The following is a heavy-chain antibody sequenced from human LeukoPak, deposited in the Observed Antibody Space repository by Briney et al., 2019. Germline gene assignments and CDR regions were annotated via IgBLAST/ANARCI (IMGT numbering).Heavy chain of an antibody. CDR3: ARRESVTGAPLDY. J-gene: IGHJ4*02. CDR2: ITVVNSDT. Sequence: GAPLLISCKSSGYNFANNLICWVRQTPRKGVEWRRIITVVNSDTTYSPSLQGNVIMTVDKSVSTAYLQWSSLKASDTAMYYCARRESVTGAPLDYWGKGTLVTVSS. D-gene: IGHD3-10*01. V-gene: IGHV5-51*01. CDR1: GYNFANNL.